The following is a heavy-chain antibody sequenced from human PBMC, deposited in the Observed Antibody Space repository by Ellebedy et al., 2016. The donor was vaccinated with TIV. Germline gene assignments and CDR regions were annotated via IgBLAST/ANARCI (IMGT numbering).Heavy chain of an antibody. CDR3: AKIGDSSSWYNWFDP. CDR1: GFSFSNNG. J-gene: IGHJ5*02. CDR2: ISSDGSKR. Sequence: GGSLRLXXVGSGFSFSNNGIHWVRQAPGKGLEWVAVISSDGSKRYYADSVKGRFTISRDNSKNTVYLQMDSLRSEDTAVYYCAKIGDSSSWYNWFDPWGQGTLVTVSS. D-gene: IGHD6-13*01. V-gene: IGHV3-30*18.